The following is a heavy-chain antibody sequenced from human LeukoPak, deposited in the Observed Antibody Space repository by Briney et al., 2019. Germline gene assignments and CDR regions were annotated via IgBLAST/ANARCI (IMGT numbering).Heavy chain of an antibody. D-gene: IGHD1-26*01. V-gene: IGHV3-7*01. CDR3: VKDGDDSGSYLVY. J-gene: IGHJ4*02. CDR2: IKPDGSGK. CDR1: GFAFSSYW. Sequence: GGSLRLSCAASGFAFSSYWMTWVRQAPGKGLEWVANIKPDGSGKTYVDSVKGRFTISRDNSKNTLYLQMNSLRAEDTAVYYCVKDGDDSGSYLVYWGQGTLVTVSS.